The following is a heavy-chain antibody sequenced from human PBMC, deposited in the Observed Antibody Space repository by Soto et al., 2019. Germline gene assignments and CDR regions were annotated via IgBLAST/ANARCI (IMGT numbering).Heavy chain of an antibody. Sequence: ASVKVSCKASGYTFTGYYMHWVRQAPGQGLEWMGWINPNSGGTNYAQKFQGWGTMTRDTSISTAYMELSRLRSDDTAVYYCARSGIAVAGTRCCSGGDYYYYGMDAWGQGTTVTVSS. CDR2: INPNSGGT. J-gene: IGHJ6*02. CDR3: ARSGIAVAGTRCCSGGDYYYYGMDA. D-gene: IGHD6-19*01. V-gene: IGHV1-2*04. CDR1: GYTFTGYY.